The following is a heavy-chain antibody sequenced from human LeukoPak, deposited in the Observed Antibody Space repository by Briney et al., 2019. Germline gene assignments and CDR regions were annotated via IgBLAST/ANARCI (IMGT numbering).Heavy chain of an antibody. Sequence: GRSLRLSCAASGFIFTEFAMHWVRQAPGKGLEWVAVISYEGSDRYYADSVKGRFTISRDNSKNTLYLQMNSLRPEDTAVYFCARDLNTVTARYDYWGQGTLVTVSS. CDR2: ISYEGSDR. D-gene: IGHD4-17*01. CDR3: ARDLNTVTARYDY. J-gene: IGHJ4*02. CDR1: GFIFTEFA. V-gene: IGHV3-30-3*01.